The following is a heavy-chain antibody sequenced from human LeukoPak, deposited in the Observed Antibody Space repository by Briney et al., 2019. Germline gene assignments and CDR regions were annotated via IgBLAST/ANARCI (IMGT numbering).Heavy chain of an antibody. CDR3: AKVHGIAAAGTPSDY. D-gene: IGHD6-13*01. CDR2: ISGSDDGT. V-gene: IGHV3-23*01. J-gene: IGHJ4*02. CDR1: GFTFSGYA. Sequence: GGSLRLSCAASGFTFSGYAMTWVRQAPGKGLEWVSSISGSDDGTYYAGSVKGRFAVSRDNSKNTLYLQMNSLRAEDTAVYYCAKVHGIAAAGTPSDYWGQGTLVTVSS.